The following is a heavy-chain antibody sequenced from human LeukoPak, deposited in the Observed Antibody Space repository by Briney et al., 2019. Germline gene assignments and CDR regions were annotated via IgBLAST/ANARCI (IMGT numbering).Heavy chain of an antibody. CDR2: ITNSGSIL. D-gene: IGHD6-13*01. CDR3: ARDGSRSWSLNTWFDP. V-gene: IGHV3-11*04. J-gene: IGHJ5*02. CDR1: GFTFSDYY. Sequence: KPGGSLRLSCAASGFTFSDYYMTWIRQAPGKGLERVAYITNSGSILYYADSVKGRFTISRDNAKNSLFLQMNSLRAEDTAVYYCARDGSRSWSLNTWFDPWGQGTQVTVSS.